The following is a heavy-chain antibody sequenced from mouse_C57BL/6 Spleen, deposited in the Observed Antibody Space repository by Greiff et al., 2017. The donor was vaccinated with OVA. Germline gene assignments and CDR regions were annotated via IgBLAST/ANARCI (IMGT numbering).Heavy chain of an antibody. D-gene: IGHD2-3*01. CDR2: IYPGSGNT. CDR3: AGWLLRAMDY. CDR1: GYSFTSYY. J-gene: IGHJ4*01. Sequence: QVQLKQSGPELVKPGASVKISCKASGYSFTSYYIHWVKQRPGQGLEWIGWIYPGSGNTKYNEKFKGKATLTADTSSSTAYMQLSSLTSEDSAVYYCAGWLLRAMDYWGQGTSVTVSS. V-gene: IGHV1-66*01.